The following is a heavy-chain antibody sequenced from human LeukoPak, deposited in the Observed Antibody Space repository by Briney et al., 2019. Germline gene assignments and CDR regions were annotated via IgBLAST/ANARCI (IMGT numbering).Heavy chain of an antibody. D-gene: IGHD6-13*01. CDR1: GASISRTSYY. J-gene: IGHJ4*02. Sequence: SENLSLTCTVSGASISRTSYYWGWIRQPPGKGLEWIGRIYTSGSTNYNPSLKSRVTMSVDTSKNQFSLKLSSVTAADTAVYYCARAGVDSSSWAGDYWGQGTLVTVSS. CDR2: IYTSGST. V-gene: IGHV4-61*05. CDR3: ARAGVDSSSWAGDY.